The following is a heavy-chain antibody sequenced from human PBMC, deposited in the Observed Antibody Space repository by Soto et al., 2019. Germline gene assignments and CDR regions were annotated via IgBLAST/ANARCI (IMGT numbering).Heavy chain of an antibody. CDR3: ARCPTTGGAAAEFDY. V-gene: IGHV4-34*01. J-gene: IGHJ4*02. CDR1: GGSFSGYY. CDR2: INHSGST. D-gene: IGHD6-13*01. Sequence: SETLSLTCAVYGGSFSGYYWSWIRQPPGKGLEWIGEINHSGSTNYNPSLKSRVTISVDTSKNQFSLKLSSVTAADTAVYFCARCPTTGGAAAEFDYWGQGTLVTVSS.